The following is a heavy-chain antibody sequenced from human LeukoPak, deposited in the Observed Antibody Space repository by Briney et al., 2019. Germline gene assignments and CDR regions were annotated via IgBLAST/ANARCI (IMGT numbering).Heavy chain of an antibody. D-gene: IGHD2-2*01. CDR1: GYTFSTYD. CDR3: ARAIRYQLLSDY. J-gene: IGHJ4*02. V-gene: IGHV1-8*02. Sequence: ASXXXSCKTSGYTFSTYDINWLRQAAGQGLEWMGWMNPNSANTGFAQKFQGRAAITRDTSTATAYLELSGLTSEDTAVYYCARAIRYQLLSDYWGQGTLVTVSS. CDR2: MNPNSANT.